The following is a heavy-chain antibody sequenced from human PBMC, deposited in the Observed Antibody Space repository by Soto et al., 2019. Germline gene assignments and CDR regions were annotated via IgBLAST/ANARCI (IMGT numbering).Heavy chain of an antibody. CDR2: IKSKTDGGTT. V-gene: IGHV3-15*07. J-gene: IGHJ6*02. CDR1: GLTFSNAW. D-gene: IGHD2-15*01. Sequence: GGSLRLSCAASGLTFSNAWMNWVRQAPGKGLEWVGRIKSKTDGGTTDYAAPVKGRFTISRDDSKNTLYLQMNSLKTEDTAVYYCTTGVAARNYYYYGMDVWAQATTVPVSS. CDR3: TTGVAARNYYYYGMDV.